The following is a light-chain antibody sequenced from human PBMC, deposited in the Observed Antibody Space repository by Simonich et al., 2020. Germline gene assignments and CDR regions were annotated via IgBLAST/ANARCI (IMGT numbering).Light chain of an antibody. CDR3: SSYTSSSPWV. CDR2: DVS. Sequence: QSALTQPASVSGSPGQSITISCTGTSSDVGGYNHVSWYQQPPGKAPKLMIYDVSKRPSGVSKRFSGSKSGNTASLTISGLQAEDEADYYCSSYTSSSPWVFGGGTKLTVL. J-gene: IGLJ3*02. V-gene: IGLV2-14*01. CDR1: SSDVGGYNH.